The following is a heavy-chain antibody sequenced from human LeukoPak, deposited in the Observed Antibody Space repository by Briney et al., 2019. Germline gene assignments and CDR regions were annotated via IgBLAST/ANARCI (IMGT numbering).Heavy chain of an antibody. Sequence: PADTVSLMCSVSSGSITSLYWTWARLSAWRGMECIERVDTSESTHYNPTLKGRATMSLDTSKYQFSLRLTSVTVAGTAVYYCARGLGGASYYMDVWGQGTLVTVSS. CDR1: SGSITSLY. CDR3: ARGLGGASYYMDV. V-gene: IGHV4-4*07. J-gene: IGHJ6*03. D-gene: IGHD3-16*01. CDR2: VDTSEST.